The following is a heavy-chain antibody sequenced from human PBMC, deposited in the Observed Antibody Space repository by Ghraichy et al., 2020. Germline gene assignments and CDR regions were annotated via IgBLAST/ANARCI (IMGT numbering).Heavy chain of an antibody. D-gene: IGHD3-10*01. V-gene: IGHV4-59*01. CDR3: ARMGGYKAPLWY. CDR2: IFYSGST. Sequence: SETLSLTCTASGASIRTYFWTWIRQPPGKGLEWIGDIFYSGSTNYNPSLKSRVTITVDASNNQFSLNLSSVTAADTAVYYCARMGGYKAPLWYWGQGTLVAVSS. J-gene: IGHJ4*02. CDR1: GASIRTYF.